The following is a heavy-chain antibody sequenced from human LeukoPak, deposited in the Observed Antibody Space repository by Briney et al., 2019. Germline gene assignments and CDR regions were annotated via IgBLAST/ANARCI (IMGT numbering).Heavy chain of an antibody. J-gene: IGHJ3*02. CDR3: AASITATTYAFDI. CDR1: GGSFSGYY. CDR2: INHSGST. V-gene: IGHV4-34*01. D-gene: IGHD1-7*01. Sequence: SETLSLTCAVYGGSFSGYYWSWIRQPPGKGLEWIGEINHSGSTNYNPSLKSRVTISVDTSKNQFSLKLSSVTAADTALYYCAASITATTYAFDIWGQGTMVTVSS.